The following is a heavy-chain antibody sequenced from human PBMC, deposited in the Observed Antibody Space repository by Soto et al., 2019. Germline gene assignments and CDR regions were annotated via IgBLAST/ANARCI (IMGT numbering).Heavy chain of an antibody. Sequence: PSETLSLTCAVSGGSISSSNWWSWVRQPPGKGLEWIGEIYHSGSTNYNPSPKSRVTISVDKSKNQFSLKLSSVTAADTAVYYCARELQQLVLVPYYYGMDVWGQGTTVTVSS. V-gene: IGHV4-4*02. J-gene: IGHJ6*02. D-gene: IGHD6-13*01. CDR3: ARELQQLVLVPYYYGMDV. CDR2: IYHSGST. CDR1: GGSISSSNW.